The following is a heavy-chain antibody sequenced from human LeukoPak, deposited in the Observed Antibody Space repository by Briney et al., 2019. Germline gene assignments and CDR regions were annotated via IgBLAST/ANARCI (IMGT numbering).Heavy chain of an antibody. Sequence: SETLSLTCTVSGGSINSYYWSWIRQPAGKGLEWIGRIYSSGNANYNPSLKSRVTMSVDTSENQFSLKLSSVTAADTAVYYCARDPTQNVAFDIWGQGTMVTVSS. CDR2: IYSSGNA. CDR3: ARDPTQNVAFDI. J-gene: IGHJ3*02. CDR1: GGSINSYY. V-gene: IGHV4-4*07.